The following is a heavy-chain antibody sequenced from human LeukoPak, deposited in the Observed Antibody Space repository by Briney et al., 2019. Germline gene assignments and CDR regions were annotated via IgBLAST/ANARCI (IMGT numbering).Heavy chain of an antibody. D-gene: IGHD3-10*01. Sequence: SETLSLTCTVSGGSISSSSYYWGWIRQPPGKGLEWIGSIYYSGSTYYNPSLKSRVTIAVDKSKNQFSLKLNSVTAADTAVYYCARIRGYGRDYYYYYMDVWGKGTTVTVSS. CDR3: ARIRGYGRDYYYYYMDV. CDR1: GGSISSSSYY. J-gene: IGHJ6*03. CDR2: IYYSGST. V-gene: IGHV4-39*07.